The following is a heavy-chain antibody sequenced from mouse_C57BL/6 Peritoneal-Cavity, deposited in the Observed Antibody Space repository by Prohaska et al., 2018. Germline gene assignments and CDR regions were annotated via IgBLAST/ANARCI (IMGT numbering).Heavy chain of an antibody. J-gene: IGHJ4*01. V-gene: IGHV1-52*01. CDR2: IDPSDSET. D-gene: IGHD1-1*01. CDR1: GYTFTSYW. CDR3: ASSSRYYAMDY. Sequence: QVQLQQPGAELVRPGSSVKLSCKASGYTFTSYWMHWVKQRPIQGLEWIGNIDPSDSETNYNQKFKDKATLTVDKSSSTAYMQLSSLTSEDSAVYYCASSSRYYAMDYWGQGTSGTVSS.